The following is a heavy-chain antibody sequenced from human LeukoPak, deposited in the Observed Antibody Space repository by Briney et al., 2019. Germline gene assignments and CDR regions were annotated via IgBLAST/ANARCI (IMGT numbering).Heavy chain of an antibody. CDR1: GGSISSYY. CDR2: IYYSGST. V-gene: IGHV4-59*08. CDR3: ARQEVSSWYYFDY. D-gene: IGHD6-13*01. Sequence: TSETLSLTCTVSGGSISSYYWSWIRQPPGKGLEWIGYIYYSGSTNYNPSLKSRVTISVDTSRNQFSLKLSSVTAADTAVYYCARQEVSSWYYFDYWGQGTLVTVSS. J-gene: IGHJ4*02.